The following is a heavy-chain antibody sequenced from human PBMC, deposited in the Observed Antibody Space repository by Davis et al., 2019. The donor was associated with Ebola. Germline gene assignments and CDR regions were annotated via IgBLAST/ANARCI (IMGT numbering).Heavy chain of an antibody. CDR3: ARDVSTVPAYNYYGMDV. D-gene: IGHD4-11*01. CDR1: GLSSSSYS. Sequence: GRSLRPSCPPSGLSSSSYSTNWVRQPPGKGLEWVAVICYDGSNTYYADSVKGRFTIPRDNSKNTLYLQMNSLRAEDTAVYYCARDVSTVPAYNYYGMDVWGQGTTVTVSS. CDR2: ICYDGSNT. J-gene: IGHJ6*02. V-gene: IGHV3-33*08.